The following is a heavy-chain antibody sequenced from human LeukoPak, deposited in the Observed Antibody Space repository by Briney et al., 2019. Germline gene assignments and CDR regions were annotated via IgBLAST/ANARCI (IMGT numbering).Heavy chain of an antibody. Sequence: PGGSLRLSCAASRFTFSNYNMNWVRQAPGKGLEWVSCISTRSTYIYYADSVKGRFTISRDNAKNSLYLQMNSLRADDTAVYYCAREEEWYASGTYYKGFDSWGQGTLVTVSS. CDR2: ISTRSTYI. D-gene: IGHD3-10*01. J-gene: IGHJ4*02. CDR1: RFTFSNYN. CDR3: AREEEWYASGTYYKGFDS. V-gene: IGHV3-21*01.